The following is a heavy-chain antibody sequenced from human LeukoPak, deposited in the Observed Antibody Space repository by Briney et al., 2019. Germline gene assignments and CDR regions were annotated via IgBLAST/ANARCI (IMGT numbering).Heavy chain of an antibody. Sequence: GVLRLSCAASGFTFSSNSMNWVRQAPGKGLEWVSYISSSSSTIYYADSVKGRFTISRDNAKNSLYLQMNSLRAEDTAVYYCAELGITMIGGVWGKGTTVTISS. CDR2: ISSSSSTI. V-gene: IGHV3-48*04. J-gene: IGHJ6*04. CDR1: GFTFSSNS. CDR3: AELGITMIGGV. D-gene: IGHD3-10*02.